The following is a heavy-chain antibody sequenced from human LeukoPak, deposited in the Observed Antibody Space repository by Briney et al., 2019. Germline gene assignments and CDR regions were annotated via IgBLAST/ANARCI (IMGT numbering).Heavy chain of an antibody. CDR3: ARDRDDDAFDI. V-gene: IGHV4-38-2*02. CDR1: GYSISSGYY. CDR2: IYHSGST. Sequence: PSETLSLTCAVSGYSISSGYYWGWIRQPPGKGLEWIGSIYHSGSTYYNPSLKSRVTISVDTSKNQFSLKLSSVTAADTAVYYCARDRDDDAFDIWGQGTMVTVSS. D-gene: IGHD2-21*02. J-gene: IGHJ3*02.